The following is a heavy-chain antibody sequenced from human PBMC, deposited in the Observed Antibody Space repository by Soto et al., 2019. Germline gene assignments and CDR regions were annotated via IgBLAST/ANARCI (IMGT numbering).Heavy chain of an antibody. D-gene: IGHD3-22*01. CDR2: IYYSGST. CDR3: ARSRITRGYYDSSGYYHRLDAFDI. V-gene: IGHV4-31*03. J-gene: IGHJ3*02. Sequence: TLSLTCTVSGGSISSGGYYWSWIRQHPGKDLEWIGYIYYSGSTYYNPSLKSRVTISVDTSKNQFSLKLSSVTAADTAVYYCARSRITRGYYDSSGYYHRLDAFDIWGQGTMVTVSS. CDR1: GGSISSGGYY.